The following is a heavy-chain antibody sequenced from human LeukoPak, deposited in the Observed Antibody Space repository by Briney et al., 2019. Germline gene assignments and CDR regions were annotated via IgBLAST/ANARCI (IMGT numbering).Heavy chain of an antibody. CDR1: GGSLSSYY. V-gene: IGHV4-59*01. D-gene: IGHD7-27*01. J-gene: IGHJ5*01. Sequence: KPSETLSLTCTVSGGSLSSYYWSWVRQPPGKGLEWVGYIYYSGSTNYNPSLKSRVTISVDTSKNQFSLKLSSVTAADTAVYYCAKKVAGVGWFDSWGQGTLVTVSS. CDR3: AKKVAGVGWFDS. CDR2: IYYSGST.